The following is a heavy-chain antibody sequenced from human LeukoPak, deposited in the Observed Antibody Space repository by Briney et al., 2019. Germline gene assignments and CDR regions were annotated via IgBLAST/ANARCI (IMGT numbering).Heavy chain of an antibody. D-gene: IGHD3-22*01. Sequence: PSETLSLTCTVSGGSISTSNYYWGWIRQPPGKGLEWIGNIFYSGSTYYSPSLKSRVTISLDTSRNQFSLKLSSVTAADTAVYYCARETDYDSSGYYPDWGQGTLVTVSS. CDR1: GGSISTSNYY. CDR3: ARETDYDSSGYYPD. CDR2: IFYSGST. V-gene: IGHV4-39*07. J-gene: IGHJ4*02.